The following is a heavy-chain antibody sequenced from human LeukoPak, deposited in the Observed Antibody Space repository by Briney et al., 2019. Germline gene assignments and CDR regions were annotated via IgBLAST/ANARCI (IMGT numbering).Heavy chain of an antibody. CDR1: GYTFTGYY. J-gene: IGHJ4*02. D-gene: IGHD3-9*01. Sequence: ASVKVSCKASGYTFTGYYMHWVRQAPGQGLEWMGWINPNSGGTNYAQKFQGRVTMTRDTSISTAYMELSRLRSDDTAVYYCARVSGGYFARFDYWGQGTLVAVSS. CDR3: ARVSGGYFARFDY. CDR2: INPNSGGT. V-gene: IGHV1-2*02.